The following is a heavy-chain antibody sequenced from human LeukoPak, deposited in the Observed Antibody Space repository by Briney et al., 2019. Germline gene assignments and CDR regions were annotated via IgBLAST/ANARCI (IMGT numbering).Heavy chain of an antibody. Sequence: ASVKVSCKASGYSFTSYGISWVRQAPGQGLEWMGWISAYNGNTNYAQKFQGRVTLTTDTSTSTAYMELWSLRSDDTAVHYCARSDGTRRSHFDYWGQGTLVTVSS. CDR2: ISAYNGNT. D-gene: IGHD1-14*01. J-gene: IGHJ4*02. V-gene: IGHV1-18*01. CDR1: GYSFTSYG. CDR3: ARSDGTRRSHFDY.